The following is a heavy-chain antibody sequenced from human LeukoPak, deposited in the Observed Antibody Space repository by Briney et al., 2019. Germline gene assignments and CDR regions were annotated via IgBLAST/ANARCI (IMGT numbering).Heavy chain of an antibody. CDR3: ASHYGDYYYYGMDV. J-gene: IGHJ6*02. D-gene: IGHD4-17*01. Sequence: SQTLSLTCDISGDSVSSNSAAWNWIRQSPSRGLEWLGRTYYRSKWYNDYAVSVKSRLTINPDTSKNQFSLQLNSVTAADTAVYYCASHYGDYYYYGMDVWGQGTTVTVSS. CDR1: GDSVSSNSAA. V-gene: IGHV6-1*01. CDR2: TYYRSKWYN.